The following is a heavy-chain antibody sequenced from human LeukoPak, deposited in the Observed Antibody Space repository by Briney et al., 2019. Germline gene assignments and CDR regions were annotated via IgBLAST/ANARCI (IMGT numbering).Heavy chain of an antibody. CDR2: IDHSGRT. J-gene: IGHJ4*02. Sequence: SETLSLTCAVYGGSFSGYYWSWIRQPPGKGLEWIGEIDHSGRTNYVPSLESRVNTSVDTSTNQFSLKLSSATAADTAVYYCARGGRFLISGFAYWGQGALVTVSS. D-gene: IGHD3-3*01. V-gene: IGHV4-34*01. CDR1: GGSFSGYY. CDR3: ARGGRFLISGFAY.